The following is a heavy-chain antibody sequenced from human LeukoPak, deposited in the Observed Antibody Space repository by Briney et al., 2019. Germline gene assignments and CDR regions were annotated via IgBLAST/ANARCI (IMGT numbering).Heavy chain of an antibody. CDR1: GFTFSSYS. CDR3: AKGVEWLRSWF. V-gene: IGHV3-23*01. CDR2: ISDNGGST. Sequence: GGSLRLSCAASGFTFSSYSMNWVSQAPGKGLEWVSAISDNGGSTYYADSVRGRFTISRDNSKNTLYLQMTSLRAEDTAVYYCAKGVEWLRSWFWGQGTLVTVSS. J-gene: IGHJ4*02. D-gene: IGHD5-12*01.